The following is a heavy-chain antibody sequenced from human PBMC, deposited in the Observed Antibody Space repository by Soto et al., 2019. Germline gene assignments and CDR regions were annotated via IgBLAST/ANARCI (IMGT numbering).Heavy chain of an antibody. CDR2: SNPGNGDT. J-gene: IGHJ5*02. CDR3: TRDPLYCDATAACSGSYNWFDP. V-gene: IGHV1-3*01. Sequence: SVKAACKAVGYTFSTFAVHWLSQSPAKSLEWMGWSNPGNGDTQYSRNFQGRVTMTRDTSASTAYMKLSSMRSEDTAVYYCTRDPLYCDATAACSGSYNWFDPWGQGTLVTVSS. CDR1: GYTFSTFA. D-gene: IGHD2-21*01.